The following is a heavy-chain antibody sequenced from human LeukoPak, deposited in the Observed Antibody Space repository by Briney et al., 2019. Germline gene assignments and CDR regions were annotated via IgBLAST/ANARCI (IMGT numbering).Heavy chain of an antibody. CDR2: ISGSGGST. J-gene: IGHJ3*02. Sequence: PGGSLRLSCAASGFTFSSYGMSWVRQAPGKGLEWVSAISGSGGSTYYADSVKGRFTISRDNSKNTLYLQMNSLRAEDTAVYYCANAGYSSGWAYIQDAFDIWGQGTMVTVSS. CDR3: ANAGYSSGWAYIQDAFDI. D-gene: IGHD6-19*01. V-gene: IGHV3-23*01. CDR1: GFTFSSYG.